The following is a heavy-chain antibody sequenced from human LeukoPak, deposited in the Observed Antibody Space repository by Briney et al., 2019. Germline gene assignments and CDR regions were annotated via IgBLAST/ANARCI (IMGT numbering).Heavy chain of an antibody. V-gene: IGHV1-58*01. D-gene: IGHD2-2*01. Sequence: SVKVSCKASGFTFTSSAVQWVRQARGQRLEWIGWIVVGSGNTNYAQKFQERVTITRDMSTSTAYMELRSLRSDDTAVYYCARKYCSSTSCSDELDDYWGQGTLVTVSS. CDR1: GFTFTSSA. CDR3: ARKYCSSTSCSDELDDY. CDR2: IVVGSGNT. J-gene: IGHJ4*02.